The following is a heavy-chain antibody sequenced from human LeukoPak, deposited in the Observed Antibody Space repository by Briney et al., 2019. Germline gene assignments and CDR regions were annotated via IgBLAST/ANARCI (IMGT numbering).Heavy chain of an antibody. CDR1: GYTFTGYY. J-gene: IGHJ4*02. V-gene: IGHV1-2*02. CDR3: ARDRYCSGGSCYPLDY. CDR2: INPNSGGT. D-gene: IGHD2-15*01. Sequence: GASVKVSCKASGYTFTGYYMHWVRQAPGQGLEWMGWINPNSGGTNYARKFQGRVTMTRDTSISTAYMELSRLRSDDTAVYYCARDRYCSGGSCYPLDYWGQGTLVTVSS.